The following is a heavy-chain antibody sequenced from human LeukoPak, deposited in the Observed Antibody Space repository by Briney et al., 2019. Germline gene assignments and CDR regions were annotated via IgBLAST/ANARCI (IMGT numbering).Heavy chain of an antibody. CDR3: AKSDCSSTSCSGNFDY. D-gene: IGHD2-2*01. J-gene: IGHJ4*02. CDR2: ISGSGGST. CDR1: GFTFSSYA. Sequence: GGSLRLSCAASGFTFSSYAMSWVRQAPGKGLEWVSAISGSGGSTYYADSVKGRFTISRDNSKNTLYLQMNSLRAEDTAVYYCAKSDCSSTSCSGNFDYWGQGTLVTVSS. V-gene: IGHV3-23*01.